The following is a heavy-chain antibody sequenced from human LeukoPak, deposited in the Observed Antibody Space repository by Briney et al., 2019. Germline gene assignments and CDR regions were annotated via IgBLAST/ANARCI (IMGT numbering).Heavy chain of an antibody. CDR3: ARETDYGSGSSDY. V-gene: IGHV1-69*05. Sequence: SVKVSCKASGGTFSSYAISWVRQAPGQGLEWMGRIIPIFGTANYAQKFQGRVTITTDESTSTAYMELSSLRSEDTAVYYCARETDYGSGSSDYWGQGALVTVSS. D-gene: IGHD3-10*01. J-gene: IGHJ4*02. CDR1: GGTFSSYA. CDR2: IIPIFGTA.